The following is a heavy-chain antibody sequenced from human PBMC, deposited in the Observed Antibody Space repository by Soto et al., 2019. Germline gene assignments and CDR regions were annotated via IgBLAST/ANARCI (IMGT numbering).Heavy chain of an antibody. V-gene: IGHV1-46*01. CDR2: INPSGGST. CDR1: GYTFTSYY. CDR3: ARDESDYYDSSGSWGFDY. J-gene: IGHJ4*02. D-gene: IGHD3-22*01. Sequence: GASVKVSCKASGYTFTSYYMHWVRQAPGQGLEWMGIINPSGGSTSYAQKFQGRVTTTRDTSTSTVYMELSSLRSEDTAVYYCARDESDYYDSSGSWGFDYWGQGTLVTVSS.